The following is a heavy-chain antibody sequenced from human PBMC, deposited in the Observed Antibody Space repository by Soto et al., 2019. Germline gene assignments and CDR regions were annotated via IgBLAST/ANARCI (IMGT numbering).Heavy chain of an antibody. CDR2: ISYDGSNK. CDR3: AREPDYYYYYGMDV. CDR1: GFSFRNNG. Sequence: VGSLRLSCVVSGFSFRNNGMHWVRQAPGRGLEWVAIISYDGSNKYYADSVKGRFTISRDNTKNSLYLQMNSLRDEDTAVYYCAREPDYYYYYGMDVWGQGTTVTVSS. V-gene: IGHV3-30*03. J-gene: IGHJ6*02.